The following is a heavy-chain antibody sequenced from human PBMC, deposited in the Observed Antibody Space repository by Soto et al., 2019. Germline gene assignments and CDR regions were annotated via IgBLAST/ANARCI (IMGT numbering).Heavy chain of an antibody. CDR1: GYSFTSYW. J-gene: IGHJ6*02. D-gene: IGHD6-13*01. CDR2: IDPSDSYT. Sequence: GESLKISCKGSGYSFTSYWISWVRQMPGKGLEWMGRIDPSDSYTNYSPSFQGHVTISADKSISTAYLQWSSLKASDTAMYYCARHRINIAAAGTGYYYGMDVWGQETTVTVS. CDR3: ARHRINIAAAGTGYYYGMDV. V-gene: IGHV5-10-1*01.